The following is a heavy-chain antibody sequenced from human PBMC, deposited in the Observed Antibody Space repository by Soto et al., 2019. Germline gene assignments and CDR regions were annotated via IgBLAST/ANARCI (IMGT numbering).Heavy chain of an antibody. CDR3: AAPRVPVARTRYLDP. J-gene: IGHJ5*02. CDR2: INPKGGST. CDR1: GYFFINNY. Sequence: ASVKVSCKASGYFFINNYMHWVRQAPGQGLEWIGVINPKGGSTYYAEEFEGRLPLTRDTSKSTVHMEMSSLRSEDTAVYYCAAPRVPVARTRYLDPWGQGTPVTGSS. V-gene: IGHV1-46*01. D-gene: IGHD6-19*01.